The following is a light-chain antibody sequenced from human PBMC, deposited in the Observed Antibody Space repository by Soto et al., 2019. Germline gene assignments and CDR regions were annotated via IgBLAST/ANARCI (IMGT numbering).Light chain of an antibody. V-gene: IGLV1-40*01. Sequence: QSVLTQPPSVSGAPGQRVTISCTGRSSNIGASSDVHWYQQLPGTAPKLLIYGNSNRPSGVPDRFSGSKSVTSASLAIIGLEAEDEADYYHQSYDSSLSAWVFGGGTKLTVL. CDR1: SSNIGASSD. CDR2: GNS. J-gene: IGLJ3*02. CDR3: QSYDSSLSAWV.